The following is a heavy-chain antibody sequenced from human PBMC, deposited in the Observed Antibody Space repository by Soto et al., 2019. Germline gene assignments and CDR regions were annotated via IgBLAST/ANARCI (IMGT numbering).Heavy chain of an antibody. CDR1: GFTFSSYG. CDR2: ISYDGSNK. CDR3: AKARAYYYDRSALGDY. Sequence: QVQLVESGGGVVQPGRSLRLSCAASGFTFSSYGMHWVRQAPGKGLEWVAVISYDGSNKYYADSVKGRFTISRDNSKNTLYLQMNSLRAEDTAVYYCAKARAYYYDRSALGDYWGQGTLVTVSS. V-gene: IGHV3-30*18. J-gene: IGHJ4*02. D-gene: IGHD3-22*01.